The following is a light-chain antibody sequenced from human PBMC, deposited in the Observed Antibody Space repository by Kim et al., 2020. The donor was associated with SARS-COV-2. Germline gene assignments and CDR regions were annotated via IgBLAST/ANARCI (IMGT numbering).Light chain of an antibody. Sequence: SVKLSCSTSSFNSGNNTVNWYQQLPGSAPKRLIFRNKQPPSGVLDRFSGSKSGTSASLAISGLQSEDEADYYCAAWDDSLNGVVFGGGTQLTVL. CDR1: SFNSGNNT. CDR2: RNK. V-gene: IGLV1-44*01. J-gene: IGLJ2*01. CDR3: AAWDDSLNGVV.